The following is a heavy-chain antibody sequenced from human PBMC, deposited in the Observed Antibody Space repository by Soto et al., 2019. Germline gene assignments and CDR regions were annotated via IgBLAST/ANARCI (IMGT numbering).Heavy chain of an antibody. V-gene: IGHV3-23*01. J-gene: IGHJ4*02. CDR1: VFTFSNYG. D-gene: IGHD1-26*01. Sequence: GSLRLSGAASVFTFSNYGLRWVREGPGKGLEWVSALPEIGTNTYYADSVKGRFTISRDNSKNTLFLQINNLRAGDTAVYYCAKKSGVGATWYFDYWGQGTLVTVSS. CDR2: LPEIGTNT. CDR3: AKKSGVGATWYFDY.